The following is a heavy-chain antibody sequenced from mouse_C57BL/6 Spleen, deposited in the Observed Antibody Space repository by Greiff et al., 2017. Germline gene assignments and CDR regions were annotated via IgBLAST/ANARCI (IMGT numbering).Heavy chain of an antibody. D-gene: IGHD1-1*01. CDR1: GFTFSSYA. V-gene: IGHV5-4*03. CDR2: ISDGGSYT. J-gene: IGHJ2*01. CDR3: ARALHYYGSCSHFDY. Sequence: EVKVVESGGGLVKPGGSLKLSCAASGFTFSSYAMSWVRQTPEKRLEWVATISDGGSYTYYPDNVKGRFTISRDNAKNNLYLQMSHLKSEDTAMYYCARALHYYGSCSHFDYWGQGTTLTVSS.